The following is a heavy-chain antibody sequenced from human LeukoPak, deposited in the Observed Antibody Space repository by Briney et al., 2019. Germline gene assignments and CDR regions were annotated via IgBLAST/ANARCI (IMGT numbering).Heavy chain of an antibody. Sequence: ASVKVSCKASDYTFTNYAITWVRQAPGQGLEWMGWISAYNGNTNYAQKLQGRVTMTTDTSTSTAYMELRSLRSDDTAVYYCARSSLVVPNMDVWGKGTTVTISS. J-gene: IGHJ6*03. V-gene: IGHV1-18*01. CDR3: ARSSLVVPNMDV. CDR2: ISAYNGNT. CDR1: DYTFTNYA. D-gene: IGHD2-15*01.